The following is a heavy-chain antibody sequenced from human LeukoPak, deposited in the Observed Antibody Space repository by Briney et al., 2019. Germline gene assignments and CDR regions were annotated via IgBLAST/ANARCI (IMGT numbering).Heavy chain of an antibody. J-gene: IGHJ4*02. CDR1: GFTFSSYV. CDR2: IRYDGSNK. CDR3: AKDSMWLLDKDGIDY. D-gene: IGHD5-12*01. V-gene: IGHV3-30*02. Sequence: GGSLRLSCAASGFTFSSYVMHLVRQAPGKGLEGVAFIRYDGSNKYYADSVKGRFTISRDNSKNTLYLQMNSLRAEDTAVYYCAKDSMWLLDKDGIDYWGQGTLVTVSS.